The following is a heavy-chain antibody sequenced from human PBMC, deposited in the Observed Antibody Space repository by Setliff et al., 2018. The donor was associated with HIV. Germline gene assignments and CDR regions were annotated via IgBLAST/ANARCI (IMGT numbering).Heavy chain of an antibody. CDR3: VRVRVGGSLYFDF. D-gene: IGHD1-26*01. Sequence: VASVKVSCKASGYNFSTYALHWVRQAPGQRLEWLGWMNAASGKTKYSEEFQSRISFTRDTSAKTAYLELTKLTSENMAIYYCVRVRVGGSLYFDFWGQGTPVTVSS. CDR2: MNAASGKT. CDR1: GYNFSTYA. J-gene: IGHJ4*02. V-gene: IGHV1-3*03.